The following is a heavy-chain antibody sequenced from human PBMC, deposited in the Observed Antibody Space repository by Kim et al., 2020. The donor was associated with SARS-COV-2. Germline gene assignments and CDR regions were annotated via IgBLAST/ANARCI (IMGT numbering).Heavy chain of an antibody. CDR1: GFAFTTYA. Sequence: GGSLRLSCSASGFAFTTYAMYWVRQAPGKGLEYVSAISSNGDTTYYADSVKGRFTISRDNFKNTLYLQMTSLRAEDTAVYYCVGRGIVVVPAAIREYFQHGGQGTLVTVSS. D-gene: IGHD2-2*02. CDR3: VGRGIVVVPAAIREYFQH. V-gene: IGHV3-64D*06. CDR2: ISSNGDTT. J-gene: IGHJ1*01.